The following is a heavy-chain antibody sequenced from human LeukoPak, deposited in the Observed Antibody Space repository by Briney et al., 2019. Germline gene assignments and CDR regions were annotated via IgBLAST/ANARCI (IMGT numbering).Heavy chain of an antibody. J-gene: IGHJ6*02. V-gene: IGHV4-4*07. Sequence: SETLSLTCTVSGGSISSYYWSWIRQSAGKGLEWIGRIYTSGSTNYNPSLKSRVTMSVDTSKNQFSLKLSSVTAADTAVYYCARDAPYGYYYYGMDVWGQGTTVTVSS. CDR2: IYTSGST. CDR3: ARDAPYGYYYYGMDV. D-gene: IGHD4-17*01. CDR1: GGSISSYY.